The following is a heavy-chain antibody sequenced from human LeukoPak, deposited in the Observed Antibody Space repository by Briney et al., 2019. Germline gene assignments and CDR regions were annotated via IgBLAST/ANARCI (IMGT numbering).Heavy chain of an antibody. Sequence: ASVKVYCKASGYTFTSYGISWVRQAPGQGLEWMGWISAYNGNTNYAQKLQGRVTMTTDTSTSTAYMELRSLRSDDTAVYYCAREGDVLRFLEWLLPEDCYYYGMDVWGQGTTVTVSS. J-gene: IGHJ6*02. CDR1: GYTFTSYG. V-gene: IGHV1-18*01. D-gene: IGHD3-3*01. CDR2: ISAYNGNT. CDR3: AREGDVLRFLEWLLPEDCYYYGMDV.